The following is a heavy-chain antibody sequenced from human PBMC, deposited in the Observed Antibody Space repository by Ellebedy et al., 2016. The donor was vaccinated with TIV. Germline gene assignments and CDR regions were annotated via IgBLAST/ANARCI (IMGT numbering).Heavy chain of an antibody. CDR1: GGSISSYY. J-gene: IGHJ4*02. D-gene: IGHD3-10*01. Sequence: GSLRLSXTVSGGSISSYYWSWIRQPPGKGLEWIGYIYYSGSTNYNPSLKSRVTISVDTSKNQFSLKLSSVTAADTAVYYCARTLSGYFDYWGQGTLVTVSS. V-gene: IGHV4-59*01. CDR3: ARTLSGYFDY. CDR2: IYYSGST.